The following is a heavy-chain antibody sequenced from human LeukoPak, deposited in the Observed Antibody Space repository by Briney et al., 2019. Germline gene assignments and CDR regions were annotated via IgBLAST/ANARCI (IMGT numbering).Heavy chain of an antibody. V-gene: IGHV3-23*01. D-gene: IGHD3-22*01. J-gene: IGHJ6*02. CDR2: ISGSGDST. Sequence: GGSLRLSCAASGFTFSNYGMSWVRQAPGKGLEWVSGISGSGDSTYYADSVKGRFTISRDNSKNALYLQMNSLRTEDTAVYYCARDSQWLSGASSYYGMDVWGQGTTVTVSS. CDR3: ARDSQWLSGASSYYGMDV. CDR1: GFTFSNYG.